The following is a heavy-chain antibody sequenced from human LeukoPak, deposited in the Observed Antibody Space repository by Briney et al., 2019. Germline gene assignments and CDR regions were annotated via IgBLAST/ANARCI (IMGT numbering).Heavy chain of an antibody. CDR3: ARPPSYDSSGYVDY. J-gene: IGHJ4*02. D-gene: IGHD3-22*01. CDR1: GYTFTGYY. Sequence: ASVKVSCKASGYTFTGYYMHWVRQAPGQGLEWMGIINPSGGSTSYAQKFQGRVTMTRDTSISTAYMELSRLRSDDTAVYYCARPPSYDSSGYVDYWGQGTLVTVSS. CDR2: INPSGGST. V-gene: IGHV1-2*02.